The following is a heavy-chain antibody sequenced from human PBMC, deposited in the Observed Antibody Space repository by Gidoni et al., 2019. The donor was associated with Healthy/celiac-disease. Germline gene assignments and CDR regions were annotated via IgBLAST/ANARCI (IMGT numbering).Heavy chain of an antibody. CDR2: INHSGST. D-gene: IGHD2-2*01. J-gene: IGHJ4*02. Sequence: QLQLLGAGLFKPSDTLSLTCAVYGGSFIGYYWSLIRQPPGKGLEWIGEINHSGSTNYNPYLKSRVTISVDTSKNQFSLKLSSVTAADTAVYYCARDQSLRSSSDKWGQGTLVTVSS. V-gene: IGHV4-34*01. CDR1: GGSFIGYY. CDR3: ARDQSLRSSSDK.